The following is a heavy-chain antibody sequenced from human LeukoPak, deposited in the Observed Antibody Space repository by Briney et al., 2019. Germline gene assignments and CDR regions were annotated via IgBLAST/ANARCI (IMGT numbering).Heavy chain of an antibody. Sequence: GGSLRLSCAASGFTFGTYAMSWVRQAPGKGLEWVSGLSSSGATTYYADSVKGRFTISRDNSKSMLYLQMNSLRAEDTAVYYCATYGSGTNYRKGFDYWGQGTLVTVSS. J-gene: IGHJ4*02. D-gene: IGHD3-10*01. CDR3: ATYGSGTNYRKGFDY. CDR2: LSSSGATT. CDR1: GFTFGTYA. V-gene: IGHV3-23*01.